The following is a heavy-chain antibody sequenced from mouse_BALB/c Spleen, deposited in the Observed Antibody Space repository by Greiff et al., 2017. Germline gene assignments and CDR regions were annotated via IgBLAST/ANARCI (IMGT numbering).Heavy chain of an antibody. V-gene: IGHV2-6-7*01. CDR3: AREVYDYDGGAWFAY. CDR2: IWGDGST. CDR1: GFSLTGYG. D-gene: IGHD2-4*01. Sequence: QVQLQQSGPGLVAPSQSLSITCTVSGFSLTGYGVNWVRQPPGKGLEWLGMIWGDGSTDYNSALKSRLSISKDNSKSQVFLKMNSLQTDDTARYYCAREVYDYDGGAWFAYWGQGTLVTVSA. J-gene: IGHJ3*01.